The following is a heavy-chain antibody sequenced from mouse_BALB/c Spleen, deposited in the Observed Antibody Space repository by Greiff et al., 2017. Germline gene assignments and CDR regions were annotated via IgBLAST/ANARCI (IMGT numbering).Heavy chain of an antibody. CDR2: ISYDGSN. D-gene: IGHD2-3*01. V-gene: IGHV3-6*02. Sequence: EVQRVESGPGLVKPSQSLSLTCSVTGYSITSGYYWNWIRQFPGNKLEWMGYISYDGSNNYNPSLKNRISITRDTSKNQFFLKLNSVTTEDTATYYCARIIYDGYWYFDVWGAGTTVTVSS. J-gene: IGHJ1*01. CDR3: ARIIYDGYWYFDV. CDR1: GYSITSGYY.